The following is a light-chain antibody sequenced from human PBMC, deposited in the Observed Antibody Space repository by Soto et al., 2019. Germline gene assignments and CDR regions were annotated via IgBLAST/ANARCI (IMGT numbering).Light chain of an antibody. CDR3: LQDYGYPRT. CDR1: QGIRND. V-gene: IGKV1-6*01. CDR2: EAS. Sequence: AILMTQSPSSLSASLGDRVTITCRASQGIRNDLAWYQQKPGKAPKLLIYEASTLQSGVPSRFSGSLSGTDFTLTISSLQPEDSAIYYCLQDYGYPRTFGQGTKVDIK. J-gene: IGKJ1*01.